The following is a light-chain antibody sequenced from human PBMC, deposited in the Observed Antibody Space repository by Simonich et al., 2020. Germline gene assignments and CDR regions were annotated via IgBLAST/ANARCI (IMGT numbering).Light chain of an antibody. CDR2: WES. V-gene: IGKV4-1*01. Sequence: DIVLTQSPDSLAVSLGERAPITCKSSQSVLSSSNNKNYLAWYQQKPGQPPKLLIFWESTRESGVPDRCSGSGSGTDFTLTISSLQAEDVAVYYCQQYYSTPLTFGGGTKVEIK. J-gene: IGKJ4*01. CDR3: QQYYSTPLT. CDR1: QSVLSSSNNKNY.